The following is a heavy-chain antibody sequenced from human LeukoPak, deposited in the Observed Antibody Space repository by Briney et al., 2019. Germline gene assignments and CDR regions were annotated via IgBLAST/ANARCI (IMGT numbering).Heavy chain of an antibody. CDR1: GFTFSSYA. CDR2: ISGSGGST. D-gene: IGHD6-13*01. J-gene: IGHJ4*02. CDR3: ARSSAAAGTFYFDY. Sequence: GGSLRLSCAASGFTFSSYAMSWVRQAPGKGLEWVSAISGSGGSTYYADSVKGRFTISRDNAKNSLYLQMNSLRAEGTAVYYCARSSAAAGTFYFDYWGQGTLVTVSS. V-gene: IGHV3-23*01.